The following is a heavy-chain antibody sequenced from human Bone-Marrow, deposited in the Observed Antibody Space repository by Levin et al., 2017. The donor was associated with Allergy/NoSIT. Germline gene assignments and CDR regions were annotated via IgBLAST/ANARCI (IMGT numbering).Heavy chain of an antibody. V-gene: IGHV5-10-1*01. CDR3: ASDKYRHSNGWSGHDY. CDR2: IDPSDSYT. Sequence: GESLKISCKGSGYRFTTYWISWVRQMPGKGLEWMGKIDPSDSYTSYSPSFQGHVTISADKSISTAYLQWTSLKASDSAMYYCASDKYRHSNGWSGHDYWGQGTLVTVSA. CDR1: GYRFTTYW. D-gene: IGHD6-19*01. J-gene: IGHJ4*02.